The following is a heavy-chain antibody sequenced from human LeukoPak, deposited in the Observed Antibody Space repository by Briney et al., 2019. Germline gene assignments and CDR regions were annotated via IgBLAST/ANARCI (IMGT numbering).Heavy chain of an antibody. CDR3: VRDPEAYWELTSLDY. CDR1: GYTFTSYY. D-gene: IGHD1-26*01. CDR2: INPSGGST. Sequence: ASVKVSCKASGYTFTSYYMHWVRQAPGQGLEWMGIINPSGGSTSYAQKFQGRVTMTRDTSTSTVYMELSSLRSEDTAVYYCVRDPEAYWELTSLDYWGQGTLVTVSS. V-gene: IGHV1-46*01. J-gene: IGHJ4*02.